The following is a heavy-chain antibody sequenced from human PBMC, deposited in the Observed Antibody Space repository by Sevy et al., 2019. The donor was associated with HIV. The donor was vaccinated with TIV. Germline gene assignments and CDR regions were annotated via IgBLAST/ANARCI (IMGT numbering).Heavy chain of an antibody. CDR1: GFTFSSYG. V-gene: IGHV3-30*02. J-gene: IGHJ6*02. CDR3: AKVPLTGRGGGMDV. D-gene: IGHD1-20*01. CDR2: IRYDGSNK. Sequence: QLGGSLRLSCAASGFTFSSYGMHWVRQAPGKGLEWVAFIRYDGSNKYYADSVKGRFTISRDNSKNTLYLQMNSLRAEDTAVYYCAKVPLTGRGGGMDVWGQGTTVTVSS.